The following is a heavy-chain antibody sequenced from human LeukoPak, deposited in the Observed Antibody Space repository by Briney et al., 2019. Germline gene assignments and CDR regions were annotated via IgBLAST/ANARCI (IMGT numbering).Heavy chain of an antibody. CDR1: GYTLTELS. CDR2: FDPEDGET. V-gene: IGHV1-24*01. J-gene: IGHJ6*02. CDR3: ATAGSQDPYYYYYYGMDV. Sequence: GASVKVSCKVSGYTLTELSMHCVRQAPGNGLVWMGGFDPEDGETIYAQKFQGRVTMTEDTSTDTAYMELSSLRSEDTAVYYCATAGSQDPYYYYYYGMDVWGQGTTVTVSS. D-gene: IGHD2-15*01.